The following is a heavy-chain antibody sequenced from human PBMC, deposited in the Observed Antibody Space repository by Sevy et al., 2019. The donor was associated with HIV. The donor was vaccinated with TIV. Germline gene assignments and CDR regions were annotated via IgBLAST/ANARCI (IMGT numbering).Heavy chain of an antibody. D-gene: IGHD5-12*01. CDR2: ISFDGGNK. CDR3: ARGPYNSGLRLDF. J-gene: IGHJ4*02. Sequence: GGSLRLSCAASGFSLSDYAIHWARQGPVKGLEWLTVISFDGGNKYYADSVKGRVTISRENSKNTVSLQMNSLRPDDTALYYCARGPYNSGLRLDFWGRGILVTVSS. V-gene: IGHV3-30-3*01. CDR1: GFSLSDYA.